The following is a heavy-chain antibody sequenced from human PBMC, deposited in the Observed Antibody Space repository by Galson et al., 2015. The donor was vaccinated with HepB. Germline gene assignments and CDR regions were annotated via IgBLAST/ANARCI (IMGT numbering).Heavy chain of an antibody. CDR3: AAVGFSGSYTGDY. Sequence: SVKVSCKASGFTFTSSAMQWVRQARGQRLEWIGWIVVGSGNTNYAQKFQERATITRDMSTSTAYMELSSLRSEDTAVCYCAAVGFSGSYTGDYWGQGTLVTVSS. CDR1: GFTFTSSA. V-gene: IGHV1-58*02. D-gene: IGHD1-26*01. CDR2: IVVGSGNT. J-gene: IGHJ4*02.